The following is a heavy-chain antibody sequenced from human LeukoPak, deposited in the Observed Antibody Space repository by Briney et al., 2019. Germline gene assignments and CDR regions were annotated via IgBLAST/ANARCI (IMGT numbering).Heavy chain of an antibody. Sequence: GGSLRLSCAASGFTFDDYAMHWVRQAPGKGLEWVSSVGDTGGSTYYADSVKGRFTISRDNSKNTLYLQMNSLRAEDTAVYYCAKSARESYYFDYWGQGTLVTVSS. CDR3: AKSARESYYFDY. V-gene: IGHV3-23*01. CDR1: GFTFDDYA. D-gene: IGHD1-26*01. J-gene: IGHJ4*02. CDR2: VGDTGGST.